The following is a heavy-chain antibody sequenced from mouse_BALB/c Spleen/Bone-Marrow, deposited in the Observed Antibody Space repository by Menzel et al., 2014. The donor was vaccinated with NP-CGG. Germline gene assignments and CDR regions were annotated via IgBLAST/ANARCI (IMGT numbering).Heavy chain of an antibody. D-gene: IGHD1-1*02. CDR1: GFSFTDYF. CDR2: IHPYNGDT. J-gene: IGHJ4*01. Sequence: QLQQSGPELVKPGASVKLSCRASGFSFTDYFINWVKQSHGKSLEWIGRIHPYNGDTFYNQKFKVKATLTVDKSSNTARMELLSLTSEDSAVYYCGRYGYDATDFWGQGTSVTVSS. CDR3: GRYGYDATDF. V-gene: IGHV1-37*01.